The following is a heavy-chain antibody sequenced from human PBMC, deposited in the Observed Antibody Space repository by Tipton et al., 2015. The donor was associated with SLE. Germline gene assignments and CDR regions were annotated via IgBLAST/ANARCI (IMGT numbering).Heavy chain of an antibody. CDR2: IYPGDSDT. CDR3: ARFNVYYGSVRYYYYMDV. D-gene: IGHD3-10*01. J-gene: IGHJ6*03. V-gene: IGHV5-51*01. Sequence: QLVQSGAEVKKPGESLRISCKGSGYSFTSYWISWVRQMPGKGLEWMGIIYPGDSDTRYSPSFQGHVTISADKSISTAYLQWSSLKASDTAMYYCARFNVYYGSVRYYYYMDVWGKGTTVTVSS. CDR1: GYSFTSYW.